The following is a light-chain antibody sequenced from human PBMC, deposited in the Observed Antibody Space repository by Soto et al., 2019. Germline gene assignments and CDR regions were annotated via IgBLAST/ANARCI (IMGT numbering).Light chain of an antibody. J-gene: IGLJ2*01. V-gene: IGLV1-44*01. CDR3: AAWDDNLNGVV. CDR1: TSNIRRHT. Sequence: QAVLTQPPSASGTPGQRVMMSCSGSTSNIRRHTVNWYQQLPGAAPKLLIYSNVQRPSGVPDRFSGSKSGTSASLAISGLPSEDEGDYYCAAWDDNLNGVVFGGGAKLTVL. CDR2: SNV.